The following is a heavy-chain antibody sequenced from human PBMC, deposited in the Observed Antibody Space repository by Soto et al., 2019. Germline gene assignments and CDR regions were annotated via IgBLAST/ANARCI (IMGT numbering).Heavy chain of an antibody. D-gene: IGHD3-3*01. CDR2: IYYSGST. Sequence: QLQLQESGPGLVKPSETLSLTCTVSGGSISSSSYYWGGIRQPPGKGLEWIGSIYYSGSTYYNPSLKSRVTISVDTSKNQFSLKLSSVTAADTAVYYCARGQRTIFGVVPYFDYWGQGTLVTVSS. CDR1: GGSISSSSYY. J-gene: IGHJ4*02. CDR3: ARGQRTIFGVVPYFDY. V-gene: IGHV4-39*01.